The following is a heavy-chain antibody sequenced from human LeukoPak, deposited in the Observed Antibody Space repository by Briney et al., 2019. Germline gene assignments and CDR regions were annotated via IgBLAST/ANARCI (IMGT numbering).Heavy chain of an antibody. CDR1: GFTFSSYS. CDR3: AKAYYDSSGFH. J-gene: IGHJ4*02. D-gene: IGHD3-22*01. V-gene: IGHV3-48*01. CDR2: ISSSSSTI. Sequence: PGGSLRLSCAASGFTFSSYSMNWVRQAPGKGLEWVSYISSSSSTIYYADSVKGRFTISRDNAKNTLYLQMNSLRAEDTAVYYCAKAYYDSSGFHWGQGTLVTVSS.